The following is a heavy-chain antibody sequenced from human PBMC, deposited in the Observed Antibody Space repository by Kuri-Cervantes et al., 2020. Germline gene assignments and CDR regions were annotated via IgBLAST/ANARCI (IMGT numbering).Heavy chain of an antibody. D-gene: IGHD1-7*01. Sequence: GSLRLSCAASGFTFSDYYMTWIRQAPGKGLEWVSYISSSGSPIYYADSVKGRFTISRDNAKNSLDLQMNSLRAEDTAVYYCARDPLNYASYYDYWGQGTLVTVSS. CDR3: ARDPLNYASYYDY. J-gene: IGHJ4*02. CDR2: ISSSGSPI. CDR1: GFTFSDYY. V-gene: IGHV3-11*01.